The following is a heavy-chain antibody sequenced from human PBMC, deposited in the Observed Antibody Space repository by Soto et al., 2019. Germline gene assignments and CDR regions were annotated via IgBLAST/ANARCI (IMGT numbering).Heavy chain of an antibody. CDR1: GASINSASYY. D-gene: IGHD3-3*01. Sequence: TLSLTCTVSGASINSASYYWGLIVQLPVDGLECIGFISYSGNTYHSPSLKSRLVLSVDTSKNQFSLELGSMTAADTAVYYCARGPTPFWSSYRFAYFDSWGHGTLVTVSS. V-gene: IGHV4-31*03. CDR3: ARGPTPFWSSYRFAYFDS. CDR2: ISYSGNT. J-gene: IGHJ4*01.